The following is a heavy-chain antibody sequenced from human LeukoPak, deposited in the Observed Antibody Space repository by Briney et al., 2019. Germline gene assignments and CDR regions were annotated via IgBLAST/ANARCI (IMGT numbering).Heavy chain of an antibody. D-gene: IGHD1-26*01. CDR3: ARGVGATHRDLDY. CDR1: GGTFSSYA. Sequence: WASVNVSCKASGGTFSSYAISWVRQAPGQGLEGMGGIIPIFGTANYAQKFQGRVTITTDESTSTAYMELSSLRSEDTAVYYCARGVGATHRDLDYWGQGTLVTVSS. CDR2: IIPIFGTA. J-gene: IGHJ4*02. V-gene: IGHV1-69*05.